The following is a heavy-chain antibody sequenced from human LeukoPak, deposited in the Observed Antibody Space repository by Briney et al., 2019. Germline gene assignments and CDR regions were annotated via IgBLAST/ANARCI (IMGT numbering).Heavy chain of an antibody. D-gene: IGHD2-15*01. CDR2: IFGSGGNT. J-gene: IGHJ4*02. Sequence: GGSLRLSCAASGFTFSSYAMNGVRQAPGEGLGGLEWVSSIFGSGGNTYFAGSVKGRFTISRDNSKNTVYLQMNSLRAEDTAVYYCVKGALGSCSGSRCYPLDYWGQGTLVTASS. CDR1: GFTFSSYA. CDR3: VKGALGSCSGSRCYPLDY. V-gene: IGHV3-23*01.